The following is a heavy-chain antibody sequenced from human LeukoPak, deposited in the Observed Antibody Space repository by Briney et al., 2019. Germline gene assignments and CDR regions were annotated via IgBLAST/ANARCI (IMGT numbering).Heavy chain of an antibody. CDR2: IIPIFGTA. V-gene: IGHV1-69*05. D-gene: IGHD3-10*01. CDR3: ARAGVRGVIGY. J-gene: IGHJ4*02. CDR1: GGTFSSYA. Sequence: ASVKVSCKASGGTFSSYAISWVRQAPGQGLEWMGGIIPIFGTANYAQKLQGRVTMTTDTSTSTAYMELRSLRSDDTAVYYCARAGVRGVIGYWGQGTLVTVSS.